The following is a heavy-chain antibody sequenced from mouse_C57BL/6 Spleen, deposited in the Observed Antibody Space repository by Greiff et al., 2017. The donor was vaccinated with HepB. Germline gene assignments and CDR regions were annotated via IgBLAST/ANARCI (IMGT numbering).Heavy chain of an antibody. J-gene: IGHJ1*03. CDR3: ARAWGINSDWYFDV. V-gene: IGHV1-81*01. Sequence: QVQLKESGAELARPGASVKLSCKASGYTFTSYGISWVKQRTGQGLEWIGEIYPRSGNTYYNEKFKGKATLTADKSSSTAYMELRSLTSEDSAVYFCARAWGINSDWYFDVWGTGTTVTVSS. CDR2: IYPRSGNT. CDR1: GYTFTSYG. D-gene: IGHD2-4*01.